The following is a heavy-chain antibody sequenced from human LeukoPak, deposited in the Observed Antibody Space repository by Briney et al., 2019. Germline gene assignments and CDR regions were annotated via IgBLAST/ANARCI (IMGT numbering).Heavy chain of an antibody. CDR3: AKTTDCSGASCYAAGGN. CDR1: GFTFSSYG. CDR2: ISGSGGST. J-gene: IGHJ4*02. Sequence: GSLRLSCAASGFTFSSYGMHWVRQAPGKGLEWVSAISGSGGSTFDADSVKGRFSISRDNSKNTLYLQMNSLRAEDTAVYYCAKTTDCSGASCYAAGGNWGQGTLVSVSS. V-gene: IGHV3-23*01. D-gene: IGHD2-2*01.